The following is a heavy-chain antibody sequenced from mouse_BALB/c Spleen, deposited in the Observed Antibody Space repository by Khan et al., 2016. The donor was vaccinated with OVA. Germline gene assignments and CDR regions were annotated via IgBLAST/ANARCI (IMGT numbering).Heavy chain of an antibody. D-gene: IGHD2-14*01. CDR1: GHTFTSYV. Sequence: VQLQQSGPELVKPGASVKMSCKASGHTFTSYVMHWLRQKPGQGLEWIGYIYPYNDDTKYNEKFKGKATLTSDKSSSTAYMELSSLTSEDSAVYYCAKNYRYDVYFDYWGQGTTLTVSS. CDR3: AKNYRYDVYFDY. V-gene: IGHV1S136*01. J-gene: IGHJ2*01. CDR2: IYPYNDDT.